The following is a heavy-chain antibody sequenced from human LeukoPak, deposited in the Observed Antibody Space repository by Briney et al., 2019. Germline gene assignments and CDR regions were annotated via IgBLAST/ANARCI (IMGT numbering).Heavy chain of an antibody. CDR2: INPYSGDT. V-gene: IGHV1-2*02. Sequence: ASVKVSCKASGYTFTGYYVHWVRQAPGQGLEWMGWINPYSGDTNYAQKFQGRVTMTRDTSISTAYMELSRLRSDDTAVYYCARDTAHYYGSGSYSNWFDPWGQGTLVTVSS. D-gene: IGHD3-10*01. J-gene: IGHJ5*02. CDR1: GYTFTGYY. CDR3: ARDTAHYYGSGSYSNWFDP.